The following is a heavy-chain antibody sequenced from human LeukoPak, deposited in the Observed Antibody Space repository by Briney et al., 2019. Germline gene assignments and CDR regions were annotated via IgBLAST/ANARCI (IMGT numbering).Heavy chain of an antibody. CDR1: GFTFSSYA. D-gene: IGHD3-10*01. CDR2: ISYDGSNK. CDR3: ARGPRRGVKNFDY. J-gene: IGHJ4*02. V-gene: IGHV3-30-3*01. Sequence: PGRSLRLSCAASGFTFSSYAMHWVRQAPGKGLEWVAVISYDGSNKYYADSVKGRFTISRDNSKNTLYLQMNSLRAEDTAVYYCARGPRRGVKNFDYWGQGTLVTVSS.